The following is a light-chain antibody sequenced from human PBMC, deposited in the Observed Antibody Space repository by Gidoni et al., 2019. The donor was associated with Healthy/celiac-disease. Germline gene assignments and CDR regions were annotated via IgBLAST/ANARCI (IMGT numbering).Light chain of an antibody. CDR3: SSYTSSSPWV. J-gene: IGLJ3*02. CDR1: SSDVGGYNY. Sequence: QSALTQPASVSGSPGQSITISCTGTSSDVGGYNYVSWYQQHPGKARKLMIYDVSNRPSGVSNRFSGSKSGNTASLTISGLQAEDEADYYCSSYTSSSPWVFGGGTKLTVL. V-gene: IGLV2-14*01. CDR2: DVS.